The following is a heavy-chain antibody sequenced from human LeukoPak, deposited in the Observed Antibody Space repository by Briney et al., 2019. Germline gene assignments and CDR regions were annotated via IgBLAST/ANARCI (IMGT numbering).Heavy chain of an antibody. CDR3: ARGMNWNDLDY. D-gene: IGHD1-1*01. CDR1: GFTFSSYE. J-gene: IGHJ4*02. Sequence: PGGSLGLSCAASGFTFSSYEMNWVRQAPGKGLEWVSYISSSGSTIYYADSVKGRFTISRDNAKNSLYLQMNSLRAEDTAVYYCARGMNWNDLDYWGQGTLVTVSS. CDR2: ISSSGSTI. V-gene: IGHV3-48*03.